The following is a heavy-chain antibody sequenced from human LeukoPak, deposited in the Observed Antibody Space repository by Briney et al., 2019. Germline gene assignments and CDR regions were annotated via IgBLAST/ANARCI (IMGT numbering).Heavy chain of an antibody. J-gene: IGHJ4*02. CDR2: ISYDGSNK. D-gene: IGHD3-3*01. Sequence: PGGSLRPSCAASGFTFSSYAMHWVRQAPGKGLEWVAVISYDGSNKYYADSVKGRFTISRDNSKNTLYLQMNSLRAEDTAVYYCVRSHSYDFWSGPPLDYWGQGTLVTVSS. CDR1: GFTFSSYA. CDR3: VRSHSYDFWSGPPLDY. V-gene: IGHV3-30*01.